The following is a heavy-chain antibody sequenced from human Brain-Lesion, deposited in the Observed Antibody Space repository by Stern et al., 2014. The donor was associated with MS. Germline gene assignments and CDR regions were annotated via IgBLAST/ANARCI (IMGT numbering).Heavy chain of an antibody. CDR3: ARELPDLNAFDI. J-gene: IGHJ3*02. D-gene: IGHD1-14*01. CDR1: GGSISSSNW. V-gene: IGHV4-4*02. CDR2: IYHSGGT. Sequence: QLQLQESGPGLVKPSGTLSLTCAVSGGSISSSNWWSWVRQSPGKGLEWIGEIYHSGGTKYSPSFESPVILSADQSNNQFSLERGFLTAADTAVYYCARELPDLNAFDIWGQGTMVTVSS.